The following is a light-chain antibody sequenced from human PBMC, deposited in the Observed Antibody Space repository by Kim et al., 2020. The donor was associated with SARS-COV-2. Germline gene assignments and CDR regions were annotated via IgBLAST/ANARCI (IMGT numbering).Light chain of an antibody. V-gene: IGLV3-19*01. CDR3: NSRDSSGNRGV. Sequence: ALEQTVRITCQGDSLRSYYASWYQQKPGQAPVLVIYGKNNRPSGIPDRFSGSSSGNTASLTITGAQAEDEADYYCNSRDSSGNRGVFGGGTQLTVL. CDR2: GKN. CDR1: SLRSYY. J-gene: IGLJ2*01.